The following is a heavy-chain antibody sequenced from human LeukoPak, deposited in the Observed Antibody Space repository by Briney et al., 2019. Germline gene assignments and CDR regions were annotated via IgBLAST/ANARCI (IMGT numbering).Heavy chain of an antibody. CDR2: IKRDGSET. J-gene: IGHJ4*02. Sequence: PGGSLRLSCAASGFTFSTYWMSWVRQAPGKGLEWVANIKRDGSETYYVDSVKGRFTISRDNAKNSLYLQMNSLRAEDTAVYYCARDAADFAWLTIDFWGQGTLVTVSS. CDR3: ARDAADFAWLTIDF. V-gene: IGHV3-7*03. CDR1: GFTFSTYW. D-gene: IGHD3-9*01.